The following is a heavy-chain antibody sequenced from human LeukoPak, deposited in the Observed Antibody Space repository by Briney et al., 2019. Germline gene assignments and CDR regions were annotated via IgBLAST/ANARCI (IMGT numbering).Heavy chain of an antibody. CDR1: GFTFSSYW. CDR3: ARAEDGYGSGSYWHAFDI. J-gene: IGHJ3*02. CDR2: INSDGSST. D-gene: IGHD3-10*01. V-gene: IGHV3-74*01. Sequence: GGSLRLSCAASGFTFSSYWMHWVRQAPGKGLVWVSRINSDGSSTSYADSGKGRFTISRDNAKNTLYLQMNSLRAEDTAVYYCARAEDGYGSGSYWHAFDIWGQGTMVTVSS.